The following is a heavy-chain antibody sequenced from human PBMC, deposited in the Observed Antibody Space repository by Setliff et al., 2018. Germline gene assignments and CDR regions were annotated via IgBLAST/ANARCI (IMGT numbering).Heavy chain of an antibody. J-gene: IGHJ3*01. CDR2: IKGKNDGLAT. CDR3: TTDPAPTFGGVIGAAFDF. CDR1: GFTFNNAW. D-gene: IGHD3-16*01. Sequence: GGSLRLSCTASGFTFNNAWMNLFRQAPGKGLEWVGIIKGKNDGLATDDAAPVKGRFTISEDDSKNTLYLQRNSLKTEDTAVYYCTTDPAPTFGGVIGAAFDFWGQGTMVTVSS. V-gene: IGHV3-15*01.